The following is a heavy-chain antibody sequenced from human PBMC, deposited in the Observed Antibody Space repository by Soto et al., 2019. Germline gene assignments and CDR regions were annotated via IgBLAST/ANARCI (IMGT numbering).Heavy chain of an antibody. CDR3: AIDTVTGTTPYLFEY. Sequence: QVQLVQSGAEVRKPGSSVRVSCRASGGTFSSYAINWVRQAPGQGLEWMGGIIPIFGPANYAQRFQGRVTITVDESTSTAYMELSSLRSEDTAVYFCAIDTVTGTTPYLFEYWGQGTLVTVSS. J-gene: IGHJ4*02. CDR2: IIPIFGPA. CDR1: GGTFSSYA. V-gene: IGHV1-69*01. D-gene: IGHD1-7*01.